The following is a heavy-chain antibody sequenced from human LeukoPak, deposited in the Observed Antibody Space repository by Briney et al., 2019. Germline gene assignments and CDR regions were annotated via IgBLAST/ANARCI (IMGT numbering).Heavy chain of an antibody. CDR3: ARIPSSPIGKYYFDY. CDR2: IYYSGST. Sequence: PSETLSLTCTVSGGSISSYYWSWIRQPPGKGLEWIGYIYYSGSTNYNPSLKSRVTISVDTSKNQFSLKLSSVTAADTAVYYCARIPSSPIGKYYFDYWGQGTLVTVSS. J-gene: IGHJ4*02. V-gene: IGHV4-59*12. CDR1: GGSISSYY. D-gene: IGHD1-26*01.